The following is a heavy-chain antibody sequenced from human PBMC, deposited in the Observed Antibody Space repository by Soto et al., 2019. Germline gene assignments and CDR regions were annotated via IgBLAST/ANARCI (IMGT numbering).Heavy chain of an antibody. CDR3: AREGRGYEDS. J-gene: IGHJ4*02. D-gene: IGHD5-12*01. V-gene: IGHV1-18*01. CDR2: ISANNGNT. Sequence: QVQLVQSGAEVKKPGASVKVSCKTSGYTFTTYGISWVRQAPGQGFEWMGWISANNGNTNHAQKFRGRISMTTDTSTSTAYMEVRSLRSDDTAVYYCAREGRGYEDSWGQGTLVIVSS. CDR1: GYTFTTYG.